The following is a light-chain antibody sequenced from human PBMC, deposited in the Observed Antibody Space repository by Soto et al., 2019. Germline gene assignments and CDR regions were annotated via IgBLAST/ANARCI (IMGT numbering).Light chain of an antibody. CDR1: QTVSSSF. J-gene: IGKJ1*01. V-gene: IGKV3-20*01. CDR2: GAS. CDR3: HQYGSSPWT. Sequence: EIVLTQSPGTLSLSPGERATLSCRATQTVSSSFLAWYQQKPGQAPRLLIYGASSRAAGIPDRFSGSGSGTDFTLTISRLEPEDVAVYYCHQYGSSPWTFGQGTKVEIK.